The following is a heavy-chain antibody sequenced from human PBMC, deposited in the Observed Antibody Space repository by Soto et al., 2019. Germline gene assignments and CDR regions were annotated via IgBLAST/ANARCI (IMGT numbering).Heavy chain of an antibody. J-gene: IGHJ5*02. CDR1: GGSFSGYY. CDR3: ARDVRKGYCSITSCYFRYSTSNWFDP. Sequence: QVQLQQWGAGLLKPSKTLSLTCAVYGGSFSGYYWSWIRQPPGKGLEWIGEINHSGSTNYNPSLKSRVTISVDPSKNQFSLKLSSVSAADTAVYYCARDVRKGYCSITSCYFRYSTSNWFDPWGQGTLVTVSS. D-gene: IGHD2-2*01. V-gene: IGHV4-34*01. CDR2: INHSGST.